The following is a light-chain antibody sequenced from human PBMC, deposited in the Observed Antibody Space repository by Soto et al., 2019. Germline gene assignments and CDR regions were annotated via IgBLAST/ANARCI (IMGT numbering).Light chain of an antibody. V-gene: IGKV3-20*01. Sequence: IVLTPSPGPLSLSPGERATLSFRASQSVSHNSLAWYQQKPGQAPRLLIYGTSIRASGVPERFSGSGSGTEFTLTISSLQSEDFAVYFCQQYAGWPKTFGQGTKVDIK. CDR1: QSVSHNS. CDR2: GTS. CDR3: QQYAGWPKT. J-gene: IGKJ1*01.